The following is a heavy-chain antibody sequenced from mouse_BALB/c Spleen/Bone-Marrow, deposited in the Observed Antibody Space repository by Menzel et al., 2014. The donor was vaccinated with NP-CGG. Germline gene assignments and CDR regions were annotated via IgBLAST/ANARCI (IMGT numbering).Heavy chain of an antibody. CDR3: ARPTTVVATGGSFDY. J-gene: IGHJ2*01. CDR1: GFTFSSYG. V-gene: IGHV5-6*01. CDR2: ISSGGSYT. Sequence: EVKLVESGGDLVKPGGSLKLSCAASGFTFSSYGMSWVRPTPDKRLEWVATISSGGSYTYYPDSVKGRFTISRDNAKNTLYLQMSSLKSEDTATYYCARPTTVVATGGSFDYWGQGTTLTVSS. D-gene: IGHD1-1*01.